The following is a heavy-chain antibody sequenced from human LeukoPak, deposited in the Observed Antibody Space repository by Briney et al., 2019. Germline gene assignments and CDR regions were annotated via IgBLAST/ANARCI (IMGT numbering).Heavy chain of an antibody. CDR2: ISPNGGST. CDR3: ARPSFDHGDFSRYFDL. V-gene: IGHV3-64*01. D-gene: IGHD4-17*01. Sequence: GGSLRLSCAASGFTFINYPMHWVRQAPGKGLEYVSAISPNGGSTFYASSVMGRFTISRDNSKNTLYLQTGSLRPEDMAVYYCARPSFDHGDFSRYFDLWGRSTMVTVSS. J-gene: IGHJ2*01. CDR1: GFTFINYP.